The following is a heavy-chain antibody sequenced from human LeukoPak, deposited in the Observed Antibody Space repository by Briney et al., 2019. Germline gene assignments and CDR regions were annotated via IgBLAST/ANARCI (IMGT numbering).Heavy chain of an antibody. CDR2: ISGSGDST. Sequence: PGGSLRLSCAASGFTFSSYAMSWVRQAPGKGLEWVSAISGSGDSTYYADSVKGRFTISRDNSKNTLYLQMNSLRAEDTAVYYCAKDRDFWSGRLDYWGQGTLVTVSS. V-gene: IGHV3-23*01. CDR1: GFTFSSYA. CDR3: AKDRDFWSGRLDY. D-gene: IGHD3-3*01. J-gene: IGHJ4*02.